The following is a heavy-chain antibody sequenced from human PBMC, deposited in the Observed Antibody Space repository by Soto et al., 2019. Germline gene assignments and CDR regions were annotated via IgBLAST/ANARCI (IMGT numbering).Heavy chain of an antibody. CDR1: GDSISSGTYF. V-gene: IGHV4-31*03. CDR2: IYYSGSGSA. D-gene: IGHD3-9*01. J-gene: IGHJ6*02. Sequence: SETLSLTCTVSGDSISSGTYFWSWIRQHPGMGLEWIGYIYYSGSGSAYYNPSLRSRATISLDTSKKQISLKLSSVTAADTAVYYCARDTRKHDVLTGSYYYYALDVWGQGTTVTVSS. CDR3: ARDTRKHDVLTGSYYYYALDV.